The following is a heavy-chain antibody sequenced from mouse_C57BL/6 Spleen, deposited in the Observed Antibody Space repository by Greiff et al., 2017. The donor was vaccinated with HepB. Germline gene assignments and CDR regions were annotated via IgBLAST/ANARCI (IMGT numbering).Heavy chain of an antibody. CDR3: ARGSQLGLAY. CDR1: GFTFSSYA. J-gene: IGHJ3*01. V-gene: IGHV5-4*03. D-gene: IGHD4-1*02. CDR2: ISDGGSYT. Sequence: EVMLVESGGGLVKPGGSLKLSCAASGFTFSSYAMSWVRQTPEKRLEWVATISDGGSYTYYPDNVKGRFTISRDNAKNNLYLQMSHLKSEDTAMYYCARGSQLGLAYWGQGTLVTVSA.